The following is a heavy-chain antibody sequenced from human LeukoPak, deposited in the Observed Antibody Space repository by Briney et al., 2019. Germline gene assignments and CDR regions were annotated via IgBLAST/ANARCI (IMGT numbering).Heavy chain of an antibody. CDR2: IYYSGST. J-gene: IGHJ4*02. Sequence: SETLSLTCTVSGGSISSYYWSWIRQPPGKGLEWIGYIYYSGSTNYNPSLKSRVTISVDTSKNQFSLKLSSVTAADTAVYYCARGWIYVSGSYQFDYWGQGTLVTVSS. D-gene: IGHD3-10*01. CDR3: ARGWIYVSGSYQFDY. V-gene: IGHV4-59*01. CDR1: GGSISSYY.